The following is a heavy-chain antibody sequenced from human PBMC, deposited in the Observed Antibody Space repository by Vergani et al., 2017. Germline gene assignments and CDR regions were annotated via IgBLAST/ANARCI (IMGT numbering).Heavy chain of an antibody. D-gene: IGHD3-16*01. V-gene: IGHV3-21*01. J-gene: IGHJ4*02. Sequence: EVQLVESGGGLVKPGGSLRLSCAASGFTFSSYGMNWVRQAPGKGLEWVSSISSSSSYIYYADSVKGRFTISRDNAKNSLYLQMNSLRAEDTAVYYCARDPFGGSSPGADYWGQGTLVTVSS. CDR3: ARDPFGGSSPGADY. CDR1: GFTFSSYG. CDR2: ISSSSSYI.